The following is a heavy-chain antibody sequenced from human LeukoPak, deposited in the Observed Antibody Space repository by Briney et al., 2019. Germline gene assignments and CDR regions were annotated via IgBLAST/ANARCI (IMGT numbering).Heavy chain of an antibody. CDR1: GGSISSYY. CDR3: ARGRTAVAGPGAFEI. Sequence: SETLSLTCTVSGGSISSYYRSWIRQPPGKGLEWIGYIYYSGSTNYNPSLTSRVTILVETSKNQFSLKLSSVTAAHPAVYYCARGRTAVAGPGAFEIWGEGTMVTDSS. V-gene: IGHV4-59*01. D-gene: IGHD6-19*01. J-gene: IGHJ3*02. CDR2: IYYSGST.